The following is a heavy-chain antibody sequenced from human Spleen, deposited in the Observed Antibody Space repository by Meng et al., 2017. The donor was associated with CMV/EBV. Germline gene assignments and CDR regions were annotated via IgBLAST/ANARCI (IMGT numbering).Heavy chain of an antibody. CDR2: ISGSGGTM. J-gene: IGHJ4*02. D-gene: IGHD1-26*01. V-gene: IGHV3-11*04. CDR3: ARYSGSYYVY. CDR1: GFTYRDYY. Sequence: LSCAASGFTYRDYYMTWMRQAPGKGLEWVSYISGSGGTMYHGDSVRGRFTISRDNAKNSLYLQMNSLRAEDTAVYYCARYSGSYYVYWGQGTLVTVSS.